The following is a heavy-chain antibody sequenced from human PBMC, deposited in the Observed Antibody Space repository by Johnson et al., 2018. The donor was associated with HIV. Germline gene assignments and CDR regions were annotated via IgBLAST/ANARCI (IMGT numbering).Heavy chain of an antibody. D-gene: IGHD5-24*01. CDR3: ARACRDGYTCDAFDI. CDR1: GLTVSSNY. Sequence: EVQLVESGGGLVQPGGSLRLSCAASGLTVSSNYMSWVRQAPGKGLEWVSVIFSGGSTYYADSVNGRFTISRDNSKNTLYLQMNSLRAEDTAVYYCARACRDGYTCDAFDIWGQGTMVTVSS. J-gene: IGHJ3*02. CDR2: IFSGGST. V-gene: IGHV3-66*01.